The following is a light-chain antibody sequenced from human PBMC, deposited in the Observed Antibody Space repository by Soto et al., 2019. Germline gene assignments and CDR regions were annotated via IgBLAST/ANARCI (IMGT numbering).Light chain of an antibody. CDR1: QGISSA. Sequence: AIQLTQSPSSLSASVGDRVTITCRASQGISSALAWYQQKPGKAPKVLIYDASSLESGVPSRFSGSGSGTDFTLTFSSLQPEDFATYYCQQFNNYPLTFGGGTKVEIK. V-gene: IGKV1D-13*01. CDR3: QQFNNYPLT. CDR2: DAS. J-gene: IGKJ4*01.